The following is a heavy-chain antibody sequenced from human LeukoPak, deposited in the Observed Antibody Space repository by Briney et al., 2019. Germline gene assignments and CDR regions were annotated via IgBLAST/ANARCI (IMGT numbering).Heavy chain of an antibody. CDR1: GFTFSRYW. V-gene: IGHV3-7*01. D-gene: IGHD4-17*01. J-gene: IGHJ4*02. Sequence: PGGSLRLSCAASGFTFSRYWMSWVRQAPGKGLEWVANIKQDGGEKYYVDSVKGRFTISRDNAKNSLYLQMDSLRAEDTAMCYCARLTTVTTFDSWGQGTLVTVSS. CDR3: ARLTTVTTFDS. CDR2: IKQDGGEK.